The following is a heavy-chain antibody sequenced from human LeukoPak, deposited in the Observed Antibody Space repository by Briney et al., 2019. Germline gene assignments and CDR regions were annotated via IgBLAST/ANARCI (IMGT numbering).Heavy chain of an antibody. Sequence: PGGSLRLSCAASGFTFSSYGMHWVRHAPGKGLEWVAVIWYDGSNKYYADSVKGRFTLSRDNSKNTLYLQMNSLRVEDTAVYYCAREVDMAATFFDYWGQGTLVTVSS. CDR1: GFTFSSYG. D-gene: IGHD5-24*01. CDR3: AREVDMAATFFDY. J-gene: IGHJ4*02. CDR2: IWYDGSNK. V-gene: IGHV3-33*01.